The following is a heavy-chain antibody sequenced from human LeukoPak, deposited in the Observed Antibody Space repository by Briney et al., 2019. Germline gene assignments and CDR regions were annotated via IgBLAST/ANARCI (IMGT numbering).Heavy chain of an antibody. CDR1: GFTFRNYA. Sequence: GSLRLSCAASGFTFRNYAMNWVRQPPGKGLEWIGEINHSGSTNYNPSLKSRVTISVDTSKNQFSLKLSSVTAADTAVYYCARGGDSSSWQIDYWGQGTLVTVSS. D-gene: IGHD6-13*01. CDR2: INHSGST. CDR3: ARGGDSSSWQIDY. V-gene: IGHV4-34*01. J-gene: IGHJ4*02.